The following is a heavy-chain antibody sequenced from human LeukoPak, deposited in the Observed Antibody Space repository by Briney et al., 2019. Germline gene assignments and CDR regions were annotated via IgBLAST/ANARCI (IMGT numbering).Heavy chain of an antibody. CDR2: IYTGGTT. V-gene: IGHV4-59*11. Sequence: PSETLSLTCTVSGGSTSIHFWSWIRQPPGKGLEWIGNIYTGGTTNYNPSLKSGVTISIDTSKNQLSLHLASVTAADTAVYYCTKATKWLAFDDWGRGTLVTVSS. D-gene: IGHD6-19*01. CDR1: GGSTSIHF. J-gene: IGHJ4*02. CDR3: TKATKWLAFDD.